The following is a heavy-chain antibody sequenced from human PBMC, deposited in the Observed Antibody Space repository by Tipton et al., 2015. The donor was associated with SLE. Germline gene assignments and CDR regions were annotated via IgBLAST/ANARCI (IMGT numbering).Heavy chain of an antibody. Sequence: TLSLTCTVSGGSISSYYWSWIRQPPGKGLEWIGEINHSGSTNYNPSLKSRVTISVDTSKNQFSLKLSSVTAADTAVYYCARGGRRWYFDYWGQGTLVTVSS. J-gene: IGHJ4*02. V-gene: IGHV4-34*01. CDR1: GGSISSYY. CDR3: ARGGRRWYFDY. D-gene: IGHD4-23*01. CDR2: INHSGST.